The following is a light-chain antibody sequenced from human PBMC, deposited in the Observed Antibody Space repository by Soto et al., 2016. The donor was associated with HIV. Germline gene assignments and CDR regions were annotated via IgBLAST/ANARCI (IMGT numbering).Light chain of an antibody. V-gene: IGKV1-12*01. J-gene: IGKJ2*01. Sequence: DIKMTQSPPSVSPSVGDTVTLTCRASESVDSSLGWYQQKRGRPPTLLIYDSSRLQDGVPSRFSGSGSGTDFTLTIVNVQSEDSATYYCQQGKSFPXTFGPGT. CDR2: DSS. CDR1: ESVDSS. CDR3: QQGKSFPXT.